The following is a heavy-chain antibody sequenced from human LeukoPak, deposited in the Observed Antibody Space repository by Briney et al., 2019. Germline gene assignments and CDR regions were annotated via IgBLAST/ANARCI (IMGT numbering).Heavy chain of an antibody. CDR2: ISGSGGTS. D-gene: IGHD3-10*01. CDR1: GFTFTVYA. Sequence: GGSLRLSCAASGFTFTVYAMVWVRQAPGKGLEWVSAISGSGGTSYYADSVKGRFTISRDNSKNTLDLQMNSLRAEDTALYYCARDPTGVGSSYGMDVWGQGTTVTVSS. CDR3: ARDPTGVGSSYGMDV. J-gene: IGHJ6*02. V-gene: IGHV3-23*01.